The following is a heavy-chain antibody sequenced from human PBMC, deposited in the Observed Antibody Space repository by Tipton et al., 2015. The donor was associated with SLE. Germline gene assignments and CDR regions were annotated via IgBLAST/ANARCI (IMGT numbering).Heavy chain of an antibody. CDR1: GDSITSQH. Sequence: TLFLTCSVSGDSITSQHWSWVRQPPGKGLEWVGYVSYSGCANYNPSLKSRLTISLDTSKNQVSLRLTSVTAADTAVYYCARVLTGTSTFDYWGQGTLVTVSS. J-gene: IGHJ4*02. CDR2: VSYSGCA. V-gene: IGHV4-59*11. CDR3: ARVLTGTSTFDY. D-gene: IGHD1-7*01.